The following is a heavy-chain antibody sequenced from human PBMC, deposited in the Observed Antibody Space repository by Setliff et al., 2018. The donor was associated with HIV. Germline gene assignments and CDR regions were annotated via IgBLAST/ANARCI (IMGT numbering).Heavy chain of an antibody. CDR3: VRDDYGYNGKGFDY. Sequence: SETLSLTCNVSGYSIRDGYYWSWIRQPAGKGLQWIGRIYYVGWSKYNPSLEDRVTISIDTSNNQISLRLSSVTAADTAMYYCVRDDYGYNGKGFDYWGPGTLVTVSS. J-gene: IGHJ4*02. CDR1: GYSIRDGYY. CDR2: IYYVGWS. D-gene: IGHD4-17*01. V-gene: IGHV4-38-2*02.